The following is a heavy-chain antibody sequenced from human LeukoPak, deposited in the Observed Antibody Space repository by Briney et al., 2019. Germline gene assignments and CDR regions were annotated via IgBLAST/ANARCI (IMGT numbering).Heavy chain of an antibody. D-gene: IGHD1-26*01. CDR3: ARMFGGNYYGYYFDY. V-gene: IGHV3-53*01. CDR1: GFTVNNYY. J-gene: IGHJ4*02. Sequence: GGSLRLSCAASGFTVNNYYMTWVRQAPGKGMECVSILYSGGMAYYADSVKGRFTISTDTSKNTVNLQMNSLRAEDTAIYYCARMFGGNYYGYYFDYWGQGSMLTVSS. CDR2: LYSGGMA.